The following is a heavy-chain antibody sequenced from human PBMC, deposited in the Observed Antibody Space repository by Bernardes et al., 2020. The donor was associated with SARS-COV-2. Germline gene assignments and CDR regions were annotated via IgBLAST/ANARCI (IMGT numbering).Heavy chain of an antibody. Sequence: GGSLRLSCEVSGFTLRDYGMHWVRQAPGKGLEWVAFIQNDGANKYYADSVKGRFTISRDNSKNTLYLQMNSLRTEDTAVYYCAKELNWNHFDYWGQGSLVSVSS. CDR3: AKELNWNHFDY. CDR1: GFTLRDYG. D-gene: IGHD1-20*01. CDR2: IQNDGANK. J-gene: IGHJ4*02. V-gene: IGHV3-30*02.